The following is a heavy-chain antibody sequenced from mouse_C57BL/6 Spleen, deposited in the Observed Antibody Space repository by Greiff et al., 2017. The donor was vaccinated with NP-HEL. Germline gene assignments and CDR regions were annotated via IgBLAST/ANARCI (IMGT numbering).Heavy chain of an antibody. J-gene: IGHJ2*01. CDR3: GRERYVSRYDFDY. Sequence: EVKLVESGGGLVKPGGSLKLSCAASGFTFSSYAMSWVRQTPEKRLEWVATISDGGSYTYYPDNVKGRFTLSRDNATTTLYLQRSHLKAEDAAMYYGGRERYVSRYDFDYWGQGTTLTVSS. V-gene: IGHV5-4*01. CDR2: ISDGGSYT. D-gene: IGHD1-1*01. CDR1: GFTFSSYA.